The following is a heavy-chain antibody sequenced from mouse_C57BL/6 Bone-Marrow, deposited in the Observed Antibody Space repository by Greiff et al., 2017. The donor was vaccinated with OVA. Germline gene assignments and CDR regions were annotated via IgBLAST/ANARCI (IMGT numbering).Heavy chain of an antibody. V-gene: IGHV1-82*01. CDR2: IYPGDGDT. CDR1: GYAFSSSW. Sequence: QVQLQQSGPELVKPGASVKISCKASGYAFSSSWMNWVKQRPGKGLEWIGRIYPGDGDTNYNGKFKGKATLTADKSSSTAYMQLSSLTSEDSAVYFCAQGDFDYWGQGTTLTVSS. CDR3: AQGDFDY. J-gene: IGHJ2*01.